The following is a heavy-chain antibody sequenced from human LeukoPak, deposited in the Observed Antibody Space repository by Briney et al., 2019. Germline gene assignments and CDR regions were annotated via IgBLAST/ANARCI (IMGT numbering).Heavy chain of an antibody. CDR1: GGSISSYY. Sequence: SETLSLTCTVSGGSISSYYWSWIRQPPGKGLEWIGYIYYSGSTNYNPSLKSRVAISVDTSKNQFSLKLSPVTAADTAVYYCAREDPRAFYDILTGYYRGYFDYWGQGTLVTVSS. CDR3: AREDPRAFYDILTGYYRGYFDY. V-gene: IGHV4-59*01. J-gene: IGHJ4*02. D-gene: IGHD3-9*01. CDR2: IYYSGST.